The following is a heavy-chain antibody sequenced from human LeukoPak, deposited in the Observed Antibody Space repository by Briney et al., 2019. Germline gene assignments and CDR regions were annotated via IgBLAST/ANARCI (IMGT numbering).Heavy chain of an antibody. CDR3: ARHSQQPRPDP. CDR1: GFTFSDYY. Sequence: PGGSLTLSCAASGFTFSDYYMSWIRQAPGKGLEWVSYISSSGSTIYYADSVKGRFTISRDNAKNSLYLQMNSLSAEDTAVYYCARHSQQPRPDPWGQGTLVTVSS. D-gene: IGHD6-13*01. CDR2: ISSSGSTI. J-gene: IGHJ5*02. V-gene: IGHV3-11*04.